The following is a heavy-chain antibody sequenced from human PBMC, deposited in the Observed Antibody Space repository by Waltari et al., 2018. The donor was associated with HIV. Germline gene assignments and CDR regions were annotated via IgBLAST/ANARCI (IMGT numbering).Heavy chain of an antibody. V-gene: IGHV5-51*01. CDR1: GYSFNNYW. J-gene: IGHJ4*02. D-gene: IGHD3-10*01. CDR3: ARHHPEPRRSYYASSYYDV. Sequence: EVHLVQSGAELKKPGESLRISCQGSGYSFNNYWLGGVRQRPGKGPEWMGNIYPADSETRYSPAFEGRITISVDKSINTVFLQWNSLKASDTARYFCARHHPEPRRSYYASSYYDVWGQGTLVTVSS. CDR2: IYPADSET.